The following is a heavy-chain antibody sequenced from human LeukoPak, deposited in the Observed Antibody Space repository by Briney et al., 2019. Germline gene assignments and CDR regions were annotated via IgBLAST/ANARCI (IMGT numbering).Heavy chain of an antibody. CDR1: GGSISSGGYY. V-gene: IGHV4-61*08. CDR3: ARIGHEDYYFDY. J-gene: IGHJ4*02. CDR2: LYYSGST. Sequence: SETLSLTCTVSGGSISSGGYYWSWIRQHPGKGLEWIGYLYYSGSTNYNPSLKSRVTISVDTSKNQFSLKLSSVTAADTAVYYCARIGHEDYYFDYWGQGTLVTVSS.